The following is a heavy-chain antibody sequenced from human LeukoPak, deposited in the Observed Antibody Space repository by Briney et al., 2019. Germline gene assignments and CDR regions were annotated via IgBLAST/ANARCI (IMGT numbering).Heavy chain of an antibody. CDR2: IKQDGSEK. Sequence: GGSLRLSCAASGFTFSNAWMSWVRQAPGKGLEWVANIKQDGSEKYYVDSVMGRFTISRDNAKNSLYLQMNSLRAEDTAVYYCARLGLYSSSFYDYWGQGTLVTVSS. J-gene: IGHJ4*02. D-gene: IGHD6-13*01. V-gene: IGHV3-7*01. CDR3: ARLGLYSSSFYDY. CDR1: GFTFSNAW.